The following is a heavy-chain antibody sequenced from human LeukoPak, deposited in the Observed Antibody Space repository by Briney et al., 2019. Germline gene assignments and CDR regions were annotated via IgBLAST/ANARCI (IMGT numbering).Heavy chain of an antibody. CDR2: IKSDGSST. Sequence: GGSLRLSCAGSGXXXSXXXXXXVXXXPXKXXVXVSRIKSDGSSTSHADSVQGRFTISRANDKNTRYLQMNSPRAEDTAVYYCARGGSRDGYGGGYWGQGTLVTVSS. J-gene: IGHJ4*02. CDR3: ARGGSRDGYGGGY. D-gene: IGHD5-24*01. CDR1: GXXXSXXX. V-gene: IGHV3-74*01.